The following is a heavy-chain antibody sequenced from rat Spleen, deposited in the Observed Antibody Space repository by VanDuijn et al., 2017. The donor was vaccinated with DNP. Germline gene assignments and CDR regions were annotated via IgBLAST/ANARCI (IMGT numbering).Heavy chain of an antibody. J-gene: IGHJ3*01. CDR3: TRDWSRGPFAY. V-gene: IGHV2-41*01. CDR1: GFSLTSYN. CDR2: IWKHGAT. Sequence: QVQLKETGPGLVQPSQTLSLTCTVAGFSLTSYNVHWVRQPPGKGLEWMGVIWKHGATRYNSALKSRLSFSKATSKSQVFLKLNSLQTEDTAIYFCTRDWSRGPFAYWGQGTLVTVSS. D-gene: IGHD4-3*01.